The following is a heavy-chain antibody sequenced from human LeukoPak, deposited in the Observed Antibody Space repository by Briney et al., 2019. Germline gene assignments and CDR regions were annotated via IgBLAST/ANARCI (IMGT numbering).Heavy chain of an antibody. V-gene: IGHV4-39*01. CDR1: GGSISSNSYY. CDR3: ARVARYSSGWYLDY. D-gene: IGHD6-19*01. Sequence: SETLSLTCAVSGGSISSNSYYWGWIRQPPGKGLEWIGSIYYSGSTYYNPSLKSRVTISVDTSKNQFSLKLSSVTAADTAVYYCARVARYSSGWYLDYWGQGTLVTVSS. J-gene: IGHJ4*02. CDR2: IYYSGST.